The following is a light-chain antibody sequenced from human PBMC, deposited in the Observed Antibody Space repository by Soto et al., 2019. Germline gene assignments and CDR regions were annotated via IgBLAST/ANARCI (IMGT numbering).Light chain of an antibody. CDR3: QQYYSTPYT. CDR2: WAS. V-gene: IGKV4-1*01. J-gene: IGKJ2*01. CDR1: QSVLYSSNNKNY. Sequence: DIVMTQSPDSLPLSLGERATINCKSSQSVLYSSNNKNYLAWYQQKPGQPPELLIYWASTRESGVPDRFSGSGSGTDFTLTISSLQAEDVAVYYCQQYYSTPYTFGQGTKLEIK.